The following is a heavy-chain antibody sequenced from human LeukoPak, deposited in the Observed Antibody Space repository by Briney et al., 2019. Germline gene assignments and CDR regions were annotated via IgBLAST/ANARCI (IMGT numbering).Heavy chain of an antibody. CDR3: ARKDYGDYFDY. V-gene: IGHV3-23*01. CDR2: IGDSGGST. Sequence: PGGSLRLSCAASGFTFSNYAMSWVRQAPGKGLEWVSAIGDSGGSTYYPDSVKGRFTISRDKSKNTLFLQMNSLRAEDTAIYYCARKDYGDYFDYWGQGTLVTVSS. D-gene: IGHD4-17*01. J-gene: IGHJ4*02. CDR1: GFTFSNYA.